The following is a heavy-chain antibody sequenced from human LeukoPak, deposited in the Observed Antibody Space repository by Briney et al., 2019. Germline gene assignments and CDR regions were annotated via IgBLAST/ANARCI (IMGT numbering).Heavy chain of an antibody. D-gene: IGHD1-1*01. CDR3: ARQMKTVDRVGCFDI. J-gene: IGHJ3*02. CDR2: IGSDGSYK. Sequence: GGSLRLSCAASGFSFSRHNMNWVRQAPGKGLEWVSSIGSDGSYKYYADSVQGRFTISRDNAKNSLYLQMNSLTAEDTAVYYCARQMKTVDRVGCFDIWGQGTMVTVSS. CDR1: GFSFSRHN. V-gene: IGHV3-21*01.